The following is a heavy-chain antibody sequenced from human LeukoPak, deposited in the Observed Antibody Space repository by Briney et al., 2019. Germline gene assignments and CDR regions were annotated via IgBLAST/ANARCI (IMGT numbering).Heavy chain of an antibody. V-gene: IGHV3-30-3*01. J-gene: IGHJ4*02. D-gene: IGHD1-26*01. Sequence: GGSLRLSCAASGFTFSSYAMHWVRQAPGKGLEWVAVISYDGSNKYYADSVKGRFTISRDNSKNTLYLQINSLRAEDTAVYYCARDRWELRGTFDYWGQGTLVTVSS. CDR2: ISYDGSNK. CDR3: ARDRWELRGTFDY. CDR1: GFTFSSYA.